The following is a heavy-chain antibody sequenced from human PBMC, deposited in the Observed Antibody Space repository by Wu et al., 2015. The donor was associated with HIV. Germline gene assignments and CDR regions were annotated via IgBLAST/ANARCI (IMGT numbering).Heavy chain of an antibody. CDR1: GYTLTELS. V-gene: IGHV1-2*02. CDR3: ARVRAVAVAGSALDY. J-gene: IGHJ4*02. CDR2: INPNSGGT. Sequence: QVQLVQSGAEVKKPGASVKVSCKVSGYTLTELSMHWVRQAPGKGLEWMGWINPNSGGTNYAQKFQGRVTMTRDTSISTAYMELSRLRSDDTAVYYCARVRAVAVAGSALDYWGQGTLVTVSS. D-gene: IGHD6-19*01.